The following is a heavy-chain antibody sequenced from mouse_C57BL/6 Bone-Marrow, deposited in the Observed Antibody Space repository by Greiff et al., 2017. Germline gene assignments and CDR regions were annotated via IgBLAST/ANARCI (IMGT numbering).Heavy chain of an antibody. J-gene: IGHJ3*01. CDR3: ARPLNGTFAY. CDR2: ISSGGSYT. Sequence: EVKVVESGGDLVKPGGSLKLSCAASGFTFSSYGMSWVRQTPDKRLEWVATISSGGSYTYYPDSVKGRFTISRDNAKNTLYLQMSSLKSEDTAMYYCARPLNGTFAYWGQGTLVTVSA. CDR1: GFTFSSYG. V-gene: IGHV5-6*01. D-gene: IGHD4-1*01.